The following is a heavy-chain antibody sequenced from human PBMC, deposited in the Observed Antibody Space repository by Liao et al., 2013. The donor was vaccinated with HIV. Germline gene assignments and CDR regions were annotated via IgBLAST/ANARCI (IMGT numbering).Heavy chain of an antibody. Sequence: QVQLQESGPGLVKPSETLSLTCTVSGGSISSYYWSWIRQPPGKGLEWIGYIYYSGSTNYNPSLKSRVTISVDTSKNQFSLKLSSVTAADTAVYYCARRRSSGENFDYWGQGTLVTVSS. CDR3: ARRRSSGENFDY. CDR2: IYYSGST. V-gene: IGHV4-59*01. D-gene: IGHD3-10*01. CDR1: GGSISSYY. J-gene: IGHJ4*02.